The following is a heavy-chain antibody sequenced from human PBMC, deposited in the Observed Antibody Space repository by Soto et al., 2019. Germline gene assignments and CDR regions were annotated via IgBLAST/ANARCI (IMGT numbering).Heavy chain of an antibody. J-gene: IGHJ5*02. CDR1: GFTFSSYS. CDR2: ISSSSSTI. Sequence: GGSLRLSCAASGFTFSSYSMNWVRQAPGKGLEWVSYISSSSSTIYYADSVKGRFTISRDNAKNSLYLQMNSLRDEDTAVYYCARDSTLGLTGTPNWLDPWGQGTLVTVSS. CDR3: ARDSTLGLTGTPNWLDP. V-gene: IGHV3-48*02. D-gene: IGHD1-1*01.